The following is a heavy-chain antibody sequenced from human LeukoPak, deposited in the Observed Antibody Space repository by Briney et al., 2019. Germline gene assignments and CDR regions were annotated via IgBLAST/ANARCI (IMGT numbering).Heavy chain of an antibody. CDR3: ARDFRDCSSTSCYLSTDY. CDR2: INPSGGST. J-gene: IGHJ4*02. V-gene: IGHV1-46*01. D-gene: IGHD2-2*01. Sequence: ASVKVSCKASGYTFTSYYMHWVRQAPGQGLEWMGIINPSGGSTSYAQKFQGRVTMTRDTSTSTVYMELSSPRSEDTAVYYCARDFRDCSSTSCYLSTDYWGQGTLVTVSS. CDR1: GYTFTSYY.